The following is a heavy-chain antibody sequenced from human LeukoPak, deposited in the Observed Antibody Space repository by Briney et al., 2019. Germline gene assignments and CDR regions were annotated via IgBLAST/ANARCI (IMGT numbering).Heavy chain of an antibody. Sequence: SETLSLTCTVSGGSISSGSYYWSWIRQPAGKGLEWIGRIYTSGSTNYNPSLKSRVTISVDTSKNQFSLKLSSVTAADTAVYYCARDEEGITGTTRRYYYYYMDVWGKGTTVTISS. V-gene: IGHV4-61*02. CDR1: GGSISSGSYY. CDR2: IYTSGST. D-gene: IGHD1-20*01. CDR3: ARDEEGITGTTRRYYYYYMDV. J-gene: IGHJ6*03.